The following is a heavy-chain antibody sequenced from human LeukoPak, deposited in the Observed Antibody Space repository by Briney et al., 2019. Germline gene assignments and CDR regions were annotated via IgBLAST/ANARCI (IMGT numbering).Heavy chain of an antibody. CDR1: GFTFDDYT. J-gene: IGHJ4*02. Sequence: PGGSLRLSCAASGFTFDDYTMHWVRQAPGKGLEWVSLISWDGGSTYYADSVKGRFTISRGNSKNSLYLQMNSLRTEDTALYYCAKDRIYGGNGAPGYWGQGTLVTVSS. CDR2: ISWDGGST. CDR3: AKDRIYGGNGAPGY. V-gene: IGHV3-43*01. D-gene: IGHD5-12*01.